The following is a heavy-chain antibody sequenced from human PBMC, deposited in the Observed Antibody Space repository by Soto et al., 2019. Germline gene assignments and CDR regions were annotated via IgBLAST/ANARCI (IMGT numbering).Heavy chain of an antibody. D-gene: IGHD6-13*01. CDR3: ARAPSPSIAAACDY. Sequence: GGSLRLSCAASGFTFSSYGMHWVRQAPGKGLEGAAVIGYDGSNKYYADSVKGRFTISRDNSKNTLYLQMNSLTAEDTAVYYCARAPSPSIAAACDYWGQGTLVTVSS. V-gene: IGHV3-33*01. CDR1: GFTFSSYG. J-gene: IGHJ4*02. CDR2: IGYDGSNK.